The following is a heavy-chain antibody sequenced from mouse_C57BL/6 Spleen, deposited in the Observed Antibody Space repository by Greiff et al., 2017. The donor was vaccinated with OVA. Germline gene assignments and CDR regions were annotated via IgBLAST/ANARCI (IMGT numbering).Heavy chain of an antibody. CDR1: GFSLTSYG. CDR3: ARNEGYYYGSSHYYAMDY. D-gene: IGHD1-1*01. J-gene: IGHJ4*01. Sequence: QVQLKQSGPGLVQPSQSLSITCTVSGFSLTSYGVHWVRQSPGKGLEWLGVIWSGGSTDYNAAFISRLSISKDNSKSQVFFKMNSLQADDTAIYYCARNEGYYYGSSHYYAMDYWGQGTSVTVSS. V-gene: IGHV2-2*01. CDR2: IWSGGST.